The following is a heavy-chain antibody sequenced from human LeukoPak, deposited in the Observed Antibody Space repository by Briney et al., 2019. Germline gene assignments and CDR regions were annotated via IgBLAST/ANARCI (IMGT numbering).Heavy chain of an antibody. CDR2: INWNGGST. V-gene: IGHV3-20*04. D-gene: IGHD3-16*02. CDR1: GFTFSSYV. CDR3: ARDWFTRLGELSPDRAFDS. J-gene: IGHJ4*02. Sequence: GGSLRLSCAASGFTFSSYVMHWVRQAPGKGLEWVSGINWNGGSTGYADSVKGRFTISRDNAKNSLYLQMSSLRAEDAALYYCARDWFTRLGELSPDRAFDSWGPGTLVTVSS.